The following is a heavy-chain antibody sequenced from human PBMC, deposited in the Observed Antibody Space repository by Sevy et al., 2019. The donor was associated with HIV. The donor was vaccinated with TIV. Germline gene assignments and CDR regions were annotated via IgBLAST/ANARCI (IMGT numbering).Heavy chain of an antibody. CDR3: ASESPRMITSGGVMVNGCFDY. V-gene: IGHV3-30-3*01. Sequence: GGSLRLSCAASGFTLSSYAMHWVRHAPGKGLEWVAVISYDGSNEYYADSVKGRFTISRDNSKNMLYLQMNSLRAEDTAVYYCASESPRMITSGGVMVNGCFDYWGQGTLVTVSS. D-gene: IGHD3-16*01. J-gene: IGHJ4*02. CDR2: ISYDGSNE. CDR1: GFTLSSYA.